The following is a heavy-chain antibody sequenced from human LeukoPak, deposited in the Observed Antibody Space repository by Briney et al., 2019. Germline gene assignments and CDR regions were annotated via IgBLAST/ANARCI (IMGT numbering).Heavy chain of an antibody. V-gene: IGHV3-21*01. CDR1: GFTFSTYS. Sequence: GGSLRLSCAASGFTFSTYSMDWVRQAPGKGLEWVSTISSGRSYIYYADSAKGRFTISRDNAKNSLYLQMNSLRAEDTAVYYCARDLGSIVVAGTGDYWGQGTLVTVSS. D-gene: IGHD6-19*01. CDR3: ARDLGSIVVAGTGDY. J-gene: IGHJ4*02. CDR2: ISSGRSYI.